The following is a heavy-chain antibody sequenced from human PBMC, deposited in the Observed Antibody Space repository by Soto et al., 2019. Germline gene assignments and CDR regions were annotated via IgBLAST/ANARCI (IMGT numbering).Heavy chain of an antibody. CDR2: ISGSGGST. J-gene: IGHJ6*02. V-gene: IGHV3-23*01. Sequence: GGSLRLSCAASGFTFSSYAMSWVRQAPGKGLEWVSAISGSGGSTYYADSVKGRFTISRDNSKNTLYLQMNSLRAEDTAVYYCAKVKVEYCSSTSCPKRTYYYYGMDVWGQGTTVTVSS. CDR3: AKVKVEYCSSTSCPKRTYYYYGMDV. D-gene: IGHD2-2*01. CDR1: GFTFSSYA.